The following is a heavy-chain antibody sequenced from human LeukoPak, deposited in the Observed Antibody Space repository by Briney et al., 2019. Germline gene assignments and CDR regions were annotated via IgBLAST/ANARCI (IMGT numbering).Heavy chain of an antibody. CDR1: GFTFSSYH. Sequence: GGSLRLSCAASGFTFSSYHMNWVRQAPGKGLEWISYISSSSSTIYYADSVKGRFTISRDNSKNTLYLQMNSLRAEDTAVYYCAKDRDSNYDYWGQGTLVTVSS. CDR3: AKDRDSNYDY. D-gene: IGHD5-24*01. V-gene: IGHV3-48*01. CDR2: ISSSSSTI. J-gene: IGHJ4*02.